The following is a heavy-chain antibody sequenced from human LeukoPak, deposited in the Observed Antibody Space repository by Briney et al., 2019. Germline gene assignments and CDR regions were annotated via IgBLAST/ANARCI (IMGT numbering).Heavy chain of an antibody. CDR1: GYTFTGYY. Sequence: GASVKVSCKASGYTFTGYYMHWVRQAPGQGLEWMGWINPNSGGTNYAQKFQGRVTMTRDTSISTAYMELSRLRSDDTAVYYCARDPGDSSGYYYNWFDPWGQGTLVTVSS. CDR3: ARDPGDSSGYYYNWFDP. CDR2: INPNSGGT. D-gene: IGHD3-22*01. V-gene: IGHV1-2*02. J-gene: IGHJ5*02.